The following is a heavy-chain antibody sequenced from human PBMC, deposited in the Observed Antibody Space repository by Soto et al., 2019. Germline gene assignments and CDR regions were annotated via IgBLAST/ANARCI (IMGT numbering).Heavy chain of an antibody. Sequence: QVQLVQSEGEVKKPGASVKISCRASGYTFTSYAINWVRQAPGQGLEWMGWISAHSGNTNYAQKVQVRVTMTTDTSTRTAYMELRSLRSDDTAIYYCARIAASGIVHDFDFWGQGTLVTVSS. CDR1: GYTFTSYA. D-gene: IGHD6-13*01. J-gene: IGHJ4*02. V-gene: IGHV1-18*01. CDR2: ISAHSGNT. CDR3: ARIAASGIVHDFDF.